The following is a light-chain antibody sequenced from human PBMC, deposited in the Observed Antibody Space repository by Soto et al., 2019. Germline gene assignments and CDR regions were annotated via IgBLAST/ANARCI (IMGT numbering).Light chain of an antibody. CDR1: SSNIGNNF. V-gene: IGLV1-51*01. CDR2: DNN. CDR3: GTWDTSLSGGL. Sequence: QSVLTQPPSVSAAPGQTVTISCSGGSSNIGNNFVSWHQQLPGTAPKLLIYDNNKRPSGIPDRFSASRSATSATLAITGLQTGDGAVYYCGTWDTSLSGGLFGGGTQLTVL. J-gene: IGLJ2*01.